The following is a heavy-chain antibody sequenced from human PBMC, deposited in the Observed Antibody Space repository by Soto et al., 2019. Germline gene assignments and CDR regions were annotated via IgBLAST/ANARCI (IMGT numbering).Heavy chain of an antibody. J-gene: IGHJ3*01. CDR1: GFTFSDYY. V-gene: IGHV3-11*01. D-gene: IGHD2-15*01. CDR3: ASDGYSSTLCDAGAWCSGGGCYSHGFFVSASDF. CDR2: ISSSGSTI. Sequence: QVQLVESGGGLVKPGGSLRLSCAASGFTFSDYYMSWIRQAPGKGLEWVSYISSSGSTIYYADSVKGRFTISRDNAKNYLDVQVNSLRADVTAVYYCASDGYSSTLCDAGAWCSGGGCYSHGFFVSASDFWGQGAMVTVSS.